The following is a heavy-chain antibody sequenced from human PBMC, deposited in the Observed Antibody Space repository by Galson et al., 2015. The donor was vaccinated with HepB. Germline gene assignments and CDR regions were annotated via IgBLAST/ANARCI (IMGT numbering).Heavy chain of an antibody. CDR3: ARVPLYVWGSYRRPYYFDY. V-gene: IGHV4-34*01. J-gene: IGHJ4*02. CDR1: GGSFSGYY. CDR2: INHSGST. D-gene: IGHD3-16*02. Sequence: ETLSLTCAVYGGSFSGYYWSWIRQPPGKGLEWIGEINHSGSTNYNPSLKSRVTISVDTSKNQFSLKLSSVTAADTAVYYCARVPLYVWGSYRRPYYFDYWGQGTLVTVSS.